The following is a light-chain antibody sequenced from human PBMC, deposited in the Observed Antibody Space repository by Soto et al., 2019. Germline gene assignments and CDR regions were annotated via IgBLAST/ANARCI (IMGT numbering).Light chain of an antibody. CDR1: QSVSSNN. Sequence: EIVLTQSPGTLSLSPGERATLSCRASQSVSSNNLAWYQQRPGQAPRVVIYGASTRATGIPERFSGSGSGTDFTLTISRLEPEDFATYYCQQTHSFPRTFGGGTKVQIK. V-gene: IGKV3-20*01. J-gene: IGKJ4*01. CDR2: GAS. CDR3: QQTHSFPRT.